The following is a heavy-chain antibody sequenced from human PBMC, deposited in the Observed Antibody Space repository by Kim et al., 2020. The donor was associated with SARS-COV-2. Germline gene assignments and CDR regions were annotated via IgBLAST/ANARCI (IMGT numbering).Heavy chain of an antibody. V-gene: IGHV3-30-3*01. D-gene: IGHD1-26*01. CDR2: ISYDGNNK. Sequence: GGSLRLSCAASGFTFSGYGMHWVRQAPGKGLEWVAVISYDGNNKYYADSVKGRFTISRDNSKNTLYLQMNSLRAEDTAVYYCVSSRGWVGYYYYGMDVWGQGTTVTVSS. J-gene: IGHJ6*02. CDR1: GFTFSGYG. CDR3: VSSRGWVGYYYYGMDV.